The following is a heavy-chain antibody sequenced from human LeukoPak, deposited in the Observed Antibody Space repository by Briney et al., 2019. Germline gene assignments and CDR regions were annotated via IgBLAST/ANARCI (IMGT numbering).Heavy chain of an antibody. CDR2: ISGRGVGT. Sequence: GGSLRLSCAASGFTFSSYAVSWVRQAPGKGLEWVSGISGRGVGTYYADSVKGRFTISRDNSNNTLYLQMNSLRVEDTAVYYCAKGRAQQLVSDCWGQGTLVTVSS. V-gene: IGHV3-23*01. J-gene: IGHJ4*02. D-gene: IGHD6-13*01. CDR3: AKGRAQQLVSDC. CDR1: GFTFSSYA.